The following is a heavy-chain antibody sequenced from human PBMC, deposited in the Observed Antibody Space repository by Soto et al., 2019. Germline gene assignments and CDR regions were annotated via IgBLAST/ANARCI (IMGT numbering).Heavy chain of an antibody. D-gene: IGHD6-19*01. J-gene: IGHJ4*02. CDR3: ARRTSGWYLDY. CDR1: GFTFSSYA. V-gene: IGHV3-23*01. CDR2: ISGSGGST. Sequence: EVQLLESGGGLVQPGGSLRLSWAASGFTFSSYAMSWVRQAPGKGLEWVSVISGSGGSTYYADSVKGRFTISRDNSKNTLYLQMNSLRAEDTAVYYCARRTSGWYLDYWGQGTLVTVSS.